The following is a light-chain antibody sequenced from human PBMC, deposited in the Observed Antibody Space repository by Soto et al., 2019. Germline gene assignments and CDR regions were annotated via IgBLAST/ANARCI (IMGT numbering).Light chain of an antibody. V-gene: IGKV3-11*01. Sequence: TQSPATLSVSPGERATLSCGASQYVSTNVAWYQQKPGQGPRLLIYDASNRATGIPARFSGSGSGTDFTLTISSLEPEYFAVYYCQQRSNWPRTFGQGTKVDIK. J-gene: IGKJ1*01. CDR2: DAS. CDR3: QQRSNWPRT. CDR1: QYVSTN.